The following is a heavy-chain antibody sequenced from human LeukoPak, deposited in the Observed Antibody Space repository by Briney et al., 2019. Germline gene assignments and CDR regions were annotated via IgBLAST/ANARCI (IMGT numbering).Heavy chain of an antibody. J-gene: IGHJ4*02. D-gene: IGHD1-1*01. CDR1: GFTFSNYA. V-gene: IGHV3-23*01. CDR2: ISDSGGST. Sequence: GGSLRLSCAASGFTFSNYAMRWVRQAPGKGLEWVSAISDSGGSTYYRDSVKGRFTISRDNSKNTLYLQMNNLRAEDTALYYCAKERIQLWPTYFDYWGQGTLVTVSS. CDR3: AKERIQLWPTYFDY.